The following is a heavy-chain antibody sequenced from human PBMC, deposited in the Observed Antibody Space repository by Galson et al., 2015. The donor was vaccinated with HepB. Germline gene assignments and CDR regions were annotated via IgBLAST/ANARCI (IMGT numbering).Heavy chain of an antibody. J-gene: IGHJ6*03. D-gene: IGHD3-10*01. CDR2: IIPIFGTA. Sequence: SVKVSCKASGGTFSSYAISWVRQAPGQGLEWMGGIIPIFGTANYAQKFQGRVTITADESTSTAYMELSSLRSEDTAVYYCATDAQRITMVQGVISAYYYYYMDVWGKGTTVTVSS. CDR3: ATDAQRITMVQGVISAYYYYYMDV. CDR1: GGTFSSYA. V-gene: IGHV1-69*13.